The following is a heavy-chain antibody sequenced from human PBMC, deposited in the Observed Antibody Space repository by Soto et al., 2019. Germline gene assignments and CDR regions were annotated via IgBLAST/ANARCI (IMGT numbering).Heavy chain of an antibody. D-gene: IGHD5-18*01. CDR3: ANRGYSYGFVIY. V-gene: IGHV1-69*02. CDR2: IIPMLGIA. Sequence: QVQLVQSGAEVKKPGSSVKVSCKASGGTFSSYTFSWVRQAPGQGLEWMGRIIPMLGIANYAQKFQGRVTITADKSTGTAYMELRSLRSEDTAVYYCANRGYSYGFVIYWGQGTLVTVSS. CDR1: GGTFSSYT. J-gene: IGHJ4*02.